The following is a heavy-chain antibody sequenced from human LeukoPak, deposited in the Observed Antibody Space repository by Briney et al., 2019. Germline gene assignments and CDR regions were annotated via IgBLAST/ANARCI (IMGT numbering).Heavy chain of an antibody. CDR2: INPNSGGT. J-gene: IGHJ4*02. V-gene: IGHV1-2*02. CDR3: ARGGSTDSIHSCGGNCYFLDY. Sequence: ASVKVSCKASGYTFTDYYMHWVRQAPGQGLEWMGWINPNSGGTNYAQKFQGRVIMTRDTSISTAYMELSRLGSDDTAVYYCARGGSTDSIHSCGGNCYFLDYWGQGTLVTVSS. D-gene: IGHD2-21*02. CDR1: GYTFTDYY.